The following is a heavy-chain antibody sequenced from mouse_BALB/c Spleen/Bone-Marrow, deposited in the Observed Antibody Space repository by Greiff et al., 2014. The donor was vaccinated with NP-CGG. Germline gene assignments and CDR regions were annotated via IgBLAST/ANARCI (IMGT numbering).Heavy chain of an antibody. J-gene: IGHJ4*01. CDR2: IWGDGST. CDR1: GFSLTSYG. CDR3: AKGEYAKRYYAMDY. V-gene: IGHV2-3*01. D-gene: IGHD2-10*02. Sequence: VQLQESGPGPVAPSQSLSITCTVSGFSLTSYGVSWVRQSPGKGLGWLGVIWGDGSTNYHSALISRLSISKDNSKSQLFLKLNSLQTDDTATYYCAKGEYAKRYYAMDYWGQGTSVTVSS.